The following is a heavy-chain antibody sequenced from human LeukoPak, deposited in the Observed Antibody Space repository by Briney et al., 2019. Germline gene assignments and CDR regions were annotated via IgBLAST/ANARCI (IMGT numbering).Heavy chain of an antibody. D-gene: IGHD4-17*01. Sequence: GGSLRLSCAASGFTFSSYAMSWVRQAPGKGLEWVSAISDSGGSTYYAGSVKGRFTISRDNSKNTLYLQMNSLRAEDTAVYYCAKGPTTVTAYYWGQGTLVTVSS. CDR3: AKGPTTVTAYY. CDR1: GFTFSSYA. V-gene: IGHV3-23*01. CDR2: ISDSGGST. J-gene: IGHJ4*02.